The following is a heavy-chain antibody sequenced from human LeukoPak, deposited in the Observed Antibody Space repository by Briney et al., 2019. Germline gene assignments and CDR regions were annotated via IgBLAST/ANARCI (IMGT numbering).Heavy chain of an antibody. Sequence: PSDTLSLTYTVAGGSISSYYWSCVWQPPGKGLEWIGYIYYSGSTNYNPSLKSRVTISVDTSKNQFSLKLSSVTAAETAVYYCARSSGWNFDYWGQGTLVTVSS. CDR1: GGSISSYY. V-gene: IGHV4-59*07. CDR3: ARSSGWNFDY. D-gene: IGHD6-19*01. CDR2: IYYSGST. J-gene: IGHJ4*02.